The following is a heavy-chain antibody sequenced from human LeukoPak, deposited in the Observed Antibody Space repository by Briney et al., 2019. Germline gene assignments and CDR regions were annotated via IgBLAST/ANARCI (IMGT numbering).Heavy chain of an antibody. CDR3: ACGGYCSSTSCYNYYYYYMDV. CDR2: ISSSSSTI. V-gene: IGHV3-48*01. J-gene: IGHJ6*03. Sequence: PGGSLRLSCAASGFTFSSYSMNWVRQAPGKGLEWVSYISSSSSTIYYADSVKGRFTISRDNAKNSLYLQMNSLRAEDTAVYYCACGGYCSSTSCYNYYYYYMDVWGKGTTVTVSS. CDR1: GFTFSSYS. D-gene: IGHD2-2*02.